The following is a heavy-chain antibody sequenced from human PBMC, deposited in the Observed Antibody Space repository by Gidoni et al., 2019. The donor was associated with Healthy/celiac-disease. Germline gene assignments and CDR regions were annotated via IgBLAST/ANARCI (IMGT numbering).Heavy chain of an antibody. D-gene: IGHD7-27*01. Sequence: EVQLLESGGALVPRGGSLRLSCAASGFTFSSYAMSWVRQAPGKGLEWVAAMSGSGGSTYYADSVKRRFTISRDNSKNTLYLQMNSLRAEDTAVYYCAKGTGDSVWDWFDPWGQGTLVTVSS. CDR2: MSGSGGST. V-gene: IGHV3-23*01. J-gene: IGHJ5*02. CDR3: AKGTGDSVWDWFDP. CDR1: GFTFSSYA.